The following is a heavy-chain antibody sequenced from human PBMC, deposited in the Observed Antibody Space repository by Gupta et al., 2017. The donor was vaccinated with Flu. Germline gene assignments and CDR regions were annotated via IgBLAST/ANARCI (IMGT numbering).Heavy chain of an antibody. V-gene: IGHV3-23*01. Sequence: EVRLLESGGGLVQPGGSLRLSCAASGFTFNDYAMNWVRQAPGKGLGWVSIISDDGDTAFYADSVRGRFTVSRDWSKNTMYLQMDNLRAEDTATYYCAKTLLPYCYDGTCHSGPLDYWGQGTRVTVSS. D-gene: IGHD2-15*01. CDR1: GFTFNDYA. CDR3: AKTLLPYCYDGTCHSGPLDY. J-gene: IGHJ4*02. CDR2: ISDDGDTA.